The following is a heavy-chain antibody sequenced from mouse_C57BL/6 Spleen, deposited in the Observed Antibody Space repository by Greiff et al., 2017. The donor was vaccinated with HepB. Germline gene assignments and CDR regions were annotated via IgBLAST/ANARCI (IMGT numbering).Heavy chain of an antibody. CDR3: ARPYYSNYGYAMDY. V-gene: IGHV2-5*01. Sequence: QVQLQQSGPGLVQPSQSLSITCTVSGFSLTSYGVHWVRQSPGKGLEWLGVIWRGGSTDYNAAFMSRLSLTKDNSKSQVFFKMNSLQADDTAIYYCARPYYSNYGYAMDYWGQGTSVTVSS. CDR2: IWRGGST. CDR1: GFSLTSYG. D-gene: IGHD2-5*01. J-gene: IGHJ4*01.